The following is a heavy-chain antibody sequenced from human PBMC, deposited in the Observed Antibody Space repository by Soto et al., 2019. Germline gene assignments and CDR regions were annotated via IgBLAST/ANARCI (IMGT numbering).Heavy chain of an antibody. D-gene: IGHD5-12*01. CDR2: IYYSGST. CDR1: GGSISSSSYY. Sequence: SETLSLTCTVSGGSISSSSYYWGWIRQPPGKGLEWIGSIYYSGSTYYNPSLKSRVTISVDTSKNPSSLKLSSVTAADTAVYYCASVRRGGYDSLRYYYGMDVWGQGTTVTVSS. V-gene: IGHV4-39*01. J-gene: IGHJ6*02. CDR3: ASVRRGGYDSLRYYYGMDV.